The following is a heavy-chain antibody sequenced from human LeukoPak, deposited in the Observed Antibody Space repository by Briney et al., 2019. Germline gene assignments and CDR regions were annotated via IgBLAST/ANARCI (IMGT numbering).Heavy chain of an antibody. D-gene: IGHD3-3*01. CDR1: GFTFSSYW. CDR3: ARDPDDLGFDI. CDR2: INTDGSST. J-gene: IGHJ3*02. V-gene: IGHV3-74*01. Sequence: PGGSLRLSCAASGFTFSSYWMHWVRQAPGKGLVWVSRINTDGSSTSYADSVKGRFTISRDNAKNTLYLQMNSLRAEDTAVYYCARDPDDLGFDIWGQGTMVTVSS.